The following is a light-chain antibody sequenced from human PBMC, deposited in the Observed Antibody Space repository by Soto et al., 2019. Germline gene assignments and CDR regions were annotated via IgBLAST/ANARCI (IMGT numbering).Light chain of an antibody. J-gene: IGKJ1*01. CDR3: QQYGGSPPT. CDR1: QSVSSSY. V-gene: IGKV3-20*01. Sequence: EIVLTQSPGTLSLSPGERATLSCRASQSVSSSYLAWYQQKPGQAPRLLICAASSRATGIPDRFNGSGSGTDFTLTISRLEPEDFAVYYCQQYGGSPPTFGQGTKVEIK. CDR2: AAS.